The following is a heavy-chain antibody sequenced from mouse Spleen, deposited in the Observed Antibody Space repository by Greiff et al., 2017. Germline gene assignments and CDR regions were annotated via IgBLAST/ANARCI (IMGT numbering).Heavy chain of an antibody. CDR3: ARITTGSEYYFDY. Sequence: DVKLQESGPGLVKPSQSLSLTCSVTGYSITSGYYWNWIRQFPGNKLEWMGYISYDGSNNYNPSLKNRISITRDTSKNQFFLKLNSVTTEDTATYYCARITTGSEYYFDYWGQGTTLTVSS. CDR2: ISYDGSN. D-gene: IGHD1-1*01. CDR1: GYSITSGYY. V-gene: IGHV3-6*01. J-gene: IGHJ2*01.